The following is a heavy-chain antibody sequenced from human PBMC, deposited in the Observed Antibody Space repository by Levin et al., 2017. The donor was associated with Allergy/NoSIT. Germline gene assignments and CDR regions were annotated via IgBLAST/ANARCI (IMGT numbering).Heavy chain of an antibody. D-gene: IGHD3-3*01. Sequence: GGSLRLSCAASGFTFSSYGMHWVRQAPGKGLEWVAVIWHDGSNKYYADSVKGRFTISRDNSKNTLYLQMNSLRAEDTAVYYCARGNYDFTHGMDVWGQGTTVTVSS. CDR2: IWHDGSNK. CDR1: GFTFSSYG. V-gene: IGHV3-33*01. J-gene: IGHJ6*02. CDR3: ARGNYDFTHGMDV.